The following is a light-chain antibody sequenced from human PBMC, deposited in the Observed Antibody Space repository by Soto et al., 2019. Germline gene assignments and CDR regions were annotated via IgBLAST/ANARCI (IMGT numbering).Light chain of an antibody. CDR3: QQYNFWPYT. J-gene: IGKJ2*01. CDR2: GAS. CDR1: QNIATN. V-gene: IGKV3-15*01. Sequence: EVVLTHSPATLSGSPGERATFSCRASQNIATNLAWYQQKPGQAPSLLIYGASNRATGIPARFSAGGSGTEFTLTISSLQSEDFAVYYCQQYNFWPYTFGQGTKLEIK.